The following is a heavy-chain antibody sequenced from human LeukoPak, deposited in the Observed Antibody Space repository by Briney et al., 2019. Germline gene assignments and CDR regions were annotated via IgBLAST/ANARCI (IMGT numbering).Heavy chain of an antibody. Sequence: GGSLRLSCTASRFTFGDYAMSWFRQAPGKGLEWVGFIRSKAYGGTTEYAASVKGRFTISRDDSKSIAYLQMNSLKTEDTAVYYRTRGEEVRFGDLVPYDYWGQGTLVTVSS. CDR1: RFTFGDYA. V-gene: IGHV3-49*03. J-gene: IGHJ4*02. D-gene: IGHD3-10*01. CDR3: TRGEEVRFGDLVPYDY. CDR2: IRSKAYGGTT.